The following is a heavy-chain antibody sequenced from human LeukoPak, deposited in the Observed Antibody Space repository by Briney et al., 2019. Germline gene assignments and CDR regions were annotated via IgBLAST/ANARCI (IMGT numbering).Heavy chain of an antibody. V-gene: IGHV3-23*01. Sequence: PGGSLRLSCGASGITFSNYAMNWVRQAPGKGLEWVSSISGSGGSTFYADSVKGRFTISRDNSKNTLYLQMNSLRAEDTAVYYCAKCPGRMGCYYMDVWGKGTTVTVSS. CDR3: AKCPGRMGCYYMDV. CDR1: GITFSNYA. D-gene: IGHD2-8*01. CDR2: ISGSGGST. J-gene: IGHJ6*03.